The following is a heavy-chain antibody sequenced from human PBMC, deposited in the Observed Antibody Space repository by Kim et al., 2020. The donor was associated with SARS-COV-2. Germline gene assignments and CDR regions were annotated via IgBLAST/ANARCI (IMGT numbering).Heavy chain of an antibody. J-gene: IGHJ6*03. Sequence: SETLSLTCTVSGGSISSYYWSWIRQPAGKGLEWIGRIYTSGSTNYNPSLKSRVTMSVETSKNQFSLKLSSVTAADTAAYYCSTDSLTAQYSSGWYNYYY. CDR2: IYTSGST. D-gene: IGHD6-19*01. CDR1: GGSISSYY. V-gene: IGHV4-4*07. CDR3: STDSLTAQYSSGWYNYYY.